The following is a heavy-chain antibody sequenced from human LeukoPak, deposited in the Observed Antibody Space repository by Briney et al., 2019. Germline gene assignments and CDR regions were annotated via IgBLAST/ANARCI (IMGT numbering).Heavy chain of an antibody. D-gene: IGHD3-10*01. Sequence: GGSLRLSCAASGFTFSSYAMHWVRQAPGKGLEWVSYISSSGSTIYYADSVKGRFTISRDNAKNSLYLQMNSLRAEDTAVYYCARALTYYYGSGSHFDYWGQGTLVTVSS. CDR1: GFTFSSYA. CDR2: ISSSGSTI. V-gene: IGHV3-48*04. J-gene: IGHJ4*02. CDR3: ARALTYYYGSGSHFDY.